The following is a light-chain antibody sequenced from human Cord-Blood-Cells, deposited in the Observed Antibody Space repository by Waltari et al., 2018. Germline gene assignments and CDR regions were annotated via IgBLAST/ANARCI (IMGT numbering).Light chain of an antibody. CDR2: AAS. Sequence: DIQMTQSPSSLSASVGDRVTLTCRASQSISSYFNWYQQKPGKAPKLLIYAASSLQSGVPSSISGSGSGTDFTLTISSLQPEDFATYYCQQSYSTPYTFGQGTKLEIK. CDR1: QSISSY. CDR3: QQSYSTPYT. J-gene: IGKJ2*01. V-gene: IGKV1-39*01.